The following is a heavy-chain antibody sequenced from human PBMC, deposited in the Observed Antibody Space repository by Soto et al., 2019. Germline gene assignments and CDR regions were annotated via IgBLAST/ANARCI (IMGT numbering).Heavy chain of an antibody. CDR2: VNPRTGNS. J-gene: IGHJ4*02. Sequence: QVQLVQSGAEVRKPGASVKVSCEASGYTFTSYDIYWGRQATGQGLEWMGWVNPRTGNSGYAQKFQGSVTMASETSISTDHMELSSLRSEDSAVYYCARRAETNGWNGFGADKYYFDFWGQGTLVTVSS. D-gene: IGHD1-1*01. CDR1: GYTFTSYD. CDR3: ARRAETNGWNGFGADKYYFDF. V-gene: IGHV1-8*01.